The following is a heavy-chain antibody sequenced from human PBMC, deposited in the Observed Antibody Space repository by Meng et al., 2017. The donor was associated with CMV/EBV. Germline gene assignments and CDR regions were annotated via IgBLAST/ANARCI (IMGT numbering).Heavy chain of an antibody. CDR3: ARDRATTIFGDFDY. CDR1: GYTFTGYY. CDR2: INPNSGGT. D-gene: IGHD3-3*01. V-gene: IGHV1-2*02. Sequence: ASVKVSCKTSGYTFTGYYMHWVRQAPGQGLEWMGWINPNSGGTNYAQKFQGRVTMTRDTSISTAYMELSRLRSDDTAVHYCARDRATTIFGDFDYWGQGTLVTVPQ. J-gene: IGHJ4*02.